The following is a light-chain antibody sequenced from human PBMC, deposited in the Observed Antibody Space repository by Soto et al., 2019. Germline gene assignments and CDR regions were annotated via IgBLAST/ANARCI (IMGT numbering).Light chain of an antibody. CDR1: QSVSSY. CDR2: DAS. CDR3: QQRINWPRT. V-gene: IGKV3-11*01. J-gene: IGKJ1*01. Sequence: EIVLTQSPATLSLSPGERATLSCRASQSVSSYLAWYQQKPGQAPRLLMYDASNRAPGIPARFSGSGSGADFTLTISSLEPEDFAVYYCQQRINWPRTFGQGTKVDIK.